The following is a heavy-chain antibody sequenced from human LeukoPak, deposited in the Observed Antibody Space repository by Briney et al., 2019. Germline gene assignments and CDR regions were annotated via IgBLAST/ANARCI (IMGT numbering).Heavy chain of an antibody. J-gene: IGHJ4*02. D-gene: IGHD1-1*01. CDR2: INAYNGNT. CDR3: ARRQGTTLNFDY. CDR1: GYTFSIYG. V-gene: IGHV1-18*01. Sequence: ASVKVSCTASGYTFSIYGFSWVRQAPGQGLEWMGWINAYNGNTNYAQNLQGRVIMTTDTSTSTAYMELRSLRSDDTAVYYCARRQGTTLNFDYWGQGTLVTVSS.